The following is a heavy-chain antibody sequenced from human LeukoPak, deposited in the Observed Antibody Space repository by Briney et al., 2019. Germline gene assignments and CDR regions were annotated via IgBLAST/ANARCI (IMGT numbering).Heavy chain of an antibody. V-gene: IGHV1-2*02. D-gene: IGHD5-18*01. Sequence: GASVKVSCKASGYTFTGYYMHWVRQAPGQGLEWMGWINPNSGGTNYAQKFQGRVTMTRDTSISTAYMELSRLRSDDTAVYYCARTWDTAMGTRFDPWGQGTLVTVSS. CDR2: INPNSGGT. J-gene: IGHJ5*02. CDR1: GYTFTGYY. CDR3: ARTWDTAMGTRFDP.